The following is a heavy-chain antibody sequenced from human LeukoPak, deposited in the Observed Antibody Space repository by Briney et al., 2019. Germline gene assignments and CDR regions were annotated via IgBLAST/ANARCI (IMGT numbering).Heavy chain of an antibody. V-gene: IGHV4-34*01. CDR2: INHSGST. J-gene: IGHJ6*02. D-gene: IGHD3-10*01. CDR3: ARDPARLLWFGELSYGMDV. CDR1: GGSFSGYY. Sequence: SETLSLTCAVYGGSFSGYYWSWIRQPPGKGLEWIGEINHSGSTNYNPSLKSRVTISVDTSKNQFSLKLSSVTAADTAVYYCARDPARLLWFGELSYGMDVWGQGTTVTVSS.